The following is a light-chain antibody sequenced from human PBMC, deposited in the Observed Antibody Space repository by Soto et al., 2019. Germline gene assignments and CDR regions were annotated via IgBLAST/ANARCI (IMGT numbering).Light chain of an antibody. CDR1: QSISTY. CDR2: TTS. J-gene: IGKJ1*01. CDR3: QQSYSRPRT. Sequence: DIQMTQSPSSPSAYVGDRVTITFRASQSISTYLNWYLQKPGKAPNLLIYTTSILESGVPSRFSGSGSGTDFTLTISSLQPEDFATYFCQQSYSRPRTFGQGTKVDIK. V-gene: IGKV1-39*01.